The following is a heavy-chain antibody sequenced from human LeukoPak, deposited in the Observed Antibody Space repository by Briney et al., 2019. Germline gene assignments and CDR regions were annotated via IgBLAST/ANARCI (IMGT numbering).Heavy chain of an antibody. CDR2: IYSGGST. D-gene: IGHD3-3*01. J-gene: IGHJ6*02. CDR3: ARDRTNYDFWSGYTYGMDV. Sequence: GGSLRLSCAASGFTVSSNYMSWVRQAPGKGLEWVSVIYSGGSTYYADSVKGRFTISRDNSKNTRYLQMNSLRAEDTAVYYCARDRTNYDFWSGYTYGMDVWGQGTTVTVSS. CDR1: GFTVSSNY. V-gene: IGHV3-53*01.